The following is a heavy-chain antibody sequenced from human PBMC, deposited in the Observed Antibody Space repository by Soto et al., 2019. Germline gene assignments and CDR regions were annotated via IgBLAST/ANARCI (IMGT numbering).Heavy chain of an antibody. Sequence: PGGSLRLSCAASEFTFSSYWMYWVRQAPGKGLVWVSRTNSDGSDTSYADSVKGRFTISLDTSENQFSLKLTSVTAADTAIYYCARARQYYDCELDPWGQGTLVTVSS. CDR2: TNSDGSDT. CDR1: EFTFSSYW. CDR3: ARARQYYDCELDP. D-gene: IGHD3-16*01. V-gene: IGHV3-74*01. J-gene: IGHJ5*02.